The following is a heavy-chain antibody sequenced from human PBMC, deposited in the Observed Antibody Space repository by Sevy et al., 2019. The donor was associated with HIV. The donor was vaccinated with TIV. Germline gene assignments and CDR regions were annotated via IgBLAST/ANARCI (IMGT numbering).Heavy chain of an antibody. Sequence: GGSLRLSCVVSGLTFSNYWMTWVRQAPGKGLEWVANIKEDGSEKYYLFSVKDRFTISRDNAKNSLFLHMNSLRVDDTGVYYCATGAGLWGQGTLVTVSS. D-gene: IGHD6-19*01. V-gene: IGHV3-7*01. J-gene: IGHJ4*02. CDR3: ATGAGL. CDR1: GLTFSNYW. CDR2: IKEDGSEK.